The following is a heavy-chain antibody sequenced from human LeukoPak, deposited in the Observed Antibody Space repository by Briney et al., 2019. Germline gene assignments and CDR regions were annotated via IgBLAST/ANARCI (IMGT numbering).Heavy chain of an antibody. Sequence: PGGSLRLSCAASGLIVSSNYMTWVRQAPGKGLEWVSVIYSGGSTYYADSVKGRFTISRDNSKNTLYLQMNSLRAEDTAVYYCASSPNRGGYAFDIWGQGTMVTVSS. D-gene: IGHD2/OR15-2a*01. CDR1: GLIVSSNY. J-gene: IGHJ3*02. V-gene: IGHV3-66*01. CDR2: IYSGGST. CDR3: ASSPNRGGYAFDI.